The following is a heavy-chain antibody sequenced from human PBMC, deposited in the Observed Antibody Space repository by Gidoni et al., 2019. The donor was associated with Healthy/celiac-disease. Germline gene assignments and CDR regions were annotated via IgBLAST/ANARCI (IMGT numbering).Heavy chain of an antibody. V-gene: IGHV3-33*01. CDR3: ARSEDIVVVPAAPDC. CDR1: GFTFSSYG. D-gene: IGHD2-2*01. CDR2: IWYDGSNK. Sequence: QVQLVESGGGVVQPGRSLRLSCAASGFTFSSYGMRWVRQAPGKGLEWVAVIWYDGSNKYYADSVKGRFTISRDNSKNTLYLQMNSLRAEDTAVYYCARSEDIVVVPAAPDCWGQGTLVTVSS. J-gene: IGHJ4*02.